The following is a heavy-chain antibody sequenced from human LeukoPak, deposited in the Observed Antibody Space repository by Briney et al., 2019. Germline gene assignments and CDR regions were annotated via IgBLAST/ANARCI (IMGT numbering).Heavy chain of an antibody. V-gene: IGHV1-24*01. Sequence: GASVKVSCKASGYTFTSYAMNWVRQAPGQGLEWMGGFDPEDGETIYAQKFQGRVTMTEDTSTDTAYMELSSLRSEDTAVYYCATGVRGVIIGLLDYWGQGTLVTVSS. CDR2: FDPEDGET. CDR3: ATGVRGVIIGLLDY. D-gene: IGHD3-10*01. J-gene: IGHJ4*02. CDR1: GYTFTSYA.